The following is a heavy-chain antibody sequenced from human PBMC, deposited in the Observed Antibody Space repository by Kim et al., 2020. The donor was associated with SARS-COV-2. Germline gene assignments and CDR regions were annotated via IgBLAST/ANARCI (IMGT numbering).Heavy chain of an antibody. CDR2: IYTRRTT. D-gene: IGHD2-15*01. CDR1: GGSINNGNFY. Sequence: SETLSLTCTVSGGSINNGNFYWSWIRQPAGKGLEWIGRIYTRRTTNYNRSLKSRVTISLDTSKNQFSLRLTSVTAADTAVYYCAREVVAAATGSFDPWGQGTLFTVSS. J-gene: IGHJ5*02. V-gene: IGHV4-61*02. CDR3: AREVVAAATGSFDP.